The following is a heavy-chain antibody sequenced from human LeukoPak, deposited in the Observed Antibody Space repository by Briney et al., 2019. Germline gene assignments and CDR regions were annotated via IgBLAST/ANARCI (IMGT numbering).Heavy chain of an antibody. CDR2: ISSSSSYI. CDR3: AREGRTGPFDY. CDR1: GFTFSSYS. V-gene: IGHV3-21*04. J-gene: IGHJ4*02. Sequence: GGSLRLSCAASGFTFSSYSMNWVRQAPGKGLEWVSSISSSSSYIYYADSVKGRFTISRDNSKNTLYLQMNSLRAEDTAVYYCAREGRTGPFDYWGQGTLVTVSS.